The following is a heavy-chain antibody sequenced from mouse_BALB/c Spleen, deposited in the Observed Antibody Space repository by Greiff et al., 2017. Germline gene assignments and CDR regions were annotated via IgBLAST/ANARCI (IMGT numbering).Heavy chain of an antibody. CDR1: GFNIKDTY. Sequence: EVQLQQSGAELVKPGASVKLSCTASGFNIKDTYMHWVKQRPEQGLEWIGRIDPANGNTKYDPKFQGKATITADTSSNTAYMQLSSLTSEDSAVYYCARGDGYAYAMDYWGQGTSVTVSS. J-gene: IGHJ4*01. CDR3: ARGDGYAYAMDY. V-gene: IGHV14-3*02. CDR2: IDPANGNT. D-gene: IGHD2-2*01.